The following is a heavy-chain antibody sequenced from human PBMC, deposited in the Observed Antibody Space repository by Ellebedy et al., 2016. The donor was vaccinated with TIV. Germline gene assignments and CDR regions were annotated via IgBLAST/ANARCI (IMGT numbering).Heavy chain of an antibody. V-gene: IGHV5-51*01. Sequence: GESLKISCNDSGHSFSNYWIGWVRQMPGQGLEWMGIIHLTDSDTRYSPSFQGQVTISADKSISTAYLHWTSLKASDSAMYYCARRGTWLGWFDPWGQGTLVTVSS. CDR3: ARRGTWLGWFDP. J-gene: IGHJ5*02. D-gene: IGHD6-19*01. CDR2: IHLTDSDT. CDR1: GHSFSNYW.